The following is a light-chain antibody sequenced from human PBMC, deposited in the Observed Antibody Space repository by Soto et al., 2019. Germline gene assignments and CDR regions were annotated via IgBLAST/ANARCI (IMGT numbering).Light chain of an antibody. J-gene: IGKJ2*01. CDR1: PSISSY. CDR3: QQSYSTPVYT. CDR2: AAS. Sequence: GDRVTITCRASPSISSYLNWYQQKPGKAPKLLIYAASSLQSGVPSRFSGSGSGTDFTLTISSLQPEDFATYYCQQSYSTPVYTFGQGTKLEIK. V-gene: IGKV1-39*01.